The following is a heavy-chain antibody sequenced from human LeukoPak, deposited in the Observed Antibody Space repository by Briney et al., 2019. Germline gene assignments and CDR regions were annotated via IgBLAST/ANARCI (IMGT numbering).Heavy chain of an antibody. CDR3: ARDIRREMAIPFDV. V-gene: IGHV3-48*01. D-gene: IGHD5-24*01. CDR1: GFTFSSYS. CDR2: ISSSSSTI. J-gene: IGHJ3*01. Sequence: GGSLRLSCAASGFTFSSYSMNWVRQAPGKGLEWVSYISSSSSTIYYADSVKGRFTISRDNAKNTLHLQMNSLRVEDTAVYHCARDIRREMAIPFDVWGQGTLVTVSS.